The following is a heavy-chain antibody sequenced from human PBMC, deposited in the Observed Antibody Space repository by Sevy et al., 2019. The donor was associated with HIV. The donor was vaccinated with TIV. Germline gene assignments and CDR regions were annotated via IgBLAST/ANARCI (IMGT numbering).Heavy chain of an antibody. CDR2: ISAYNGNT. CDR1: GYTFTSYG. CDR3: ASDLLPDYGGNRGNDAFDI. J-gene: IGHJ3*02. V-gene: IGHV1-18*01. D-gene: IGHD4-17*01. Sequence: ASVKVSCKASGYTFTSYGISWVRQAPGQGLEWMGWISAYNGNTNYAQKLQGRVTMTTDTSTSTAYMELRSLRSDDTAVYYCASDLLPDYGGNRGNDAFDIWGQGTMVTVSS.